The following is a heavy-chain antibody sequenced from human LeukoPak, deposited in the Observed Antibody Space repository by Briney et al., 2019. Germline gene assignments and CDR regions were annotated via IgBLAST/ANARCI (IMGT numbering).Heavy chain of an antibody. V-gene: IGHV3-23*01. Sequence: PGGFLRLSCAASGFTFSSYAMSWVRQAPGKGLEWVSAISGSGGSTYYADSVKGRFTISRDNSKNTLYLQMNSLRAEDTAVYYCAKVPAKYCSSTSCYAGDYWGQGTLVTVSS. CDR3: AKVPAKYCSSTSCYAGDY. CDR1: GFTFSSYA. CDR2: ISGSGGST. J-gene: IGHJ4*02. D-gene: IGHD2-2*01.